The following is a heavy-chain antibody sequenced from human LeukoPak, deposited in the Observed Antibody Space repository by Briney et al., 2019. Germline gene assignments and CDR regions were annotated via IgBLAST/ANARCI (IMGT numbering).Heavy chain of an antibody. CDR2: IYSGGST. V-gene: IGHV3-53*01. J-gene: IGHJ4*02. CDR1: GFTVSSNY. Sequence: GGSLRLSCAASGFTVSSNYMSWVRQAPGKGLEWVSVIYSGGSTYYADSVKGRFTISRDNSKNTLYLQMNSLRAEDTAVYYCAKEDEWELLTHFDYWGQGTLITVSS. D-gene: IGHD1-26*01. CDR3: AKEDEWELLTHFDY.